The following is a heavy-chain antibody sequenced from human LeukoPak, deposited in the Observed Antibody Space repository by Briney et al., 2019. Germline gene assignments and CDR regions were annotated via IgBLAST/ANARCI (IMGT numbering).Heavy chain of an antibody. CDR3: ARRVYDSSGRDLDY. V-gene: IGHV1-69*05. CDR1: GGTFSSYA. CDR2: IIPIFGTA. D-gene: IGHD3-22*01. Sequence: SVKVSCKAPGGTFSSYAISWVRQAPGQGLEWMGGIIPIFGTANYAQKFQGRVTITTDESTSTAYMELSSLRSEDTAVYYCARRVYDSSGRDLDYWGQGTLVTVSS. J-gene: IGHJ4*02.